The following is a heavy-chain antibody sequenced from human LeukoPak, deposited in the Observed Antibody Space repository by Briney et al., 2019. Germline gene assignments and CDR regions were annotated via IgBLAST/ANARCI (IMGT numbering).Heavy chain of an antibody. J-gene: IGHJ6*02. Sequence: ASVNLSCKASGYTFTSYDINWVRQAPGQGLGGMGWMNPNSGNTGYAQKFQGRGTMTRNTSISTAYMELSSLRSEDTAVYYCARTDYDILTGYFYYYYYGMDVWGQGTTVTVSS. CDR1: GYTFTSYD. CDR3: ARTDYDILTGYFYYYYYGMDV. V-gene: IGHV1-8*01. CDR2: MNPNSGNT. D-gene: IGHD3-9*01.